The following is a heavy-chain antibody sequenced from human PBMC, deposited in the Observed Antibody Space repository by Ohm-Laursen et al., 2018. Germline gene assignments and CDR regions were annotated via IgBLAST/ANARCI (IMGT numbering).Heavy chain of an antibody. Sequence: SLRLSCAASGFTFSSYWMHWVRQDPGKGLVWVSRIKSDGTMTDYADSVKGRFTISRDNAKNSLYLQMNSLRAEDTALYYCAKVAPRGSGSPWDAFDIWGQGTMVTVSS. J-gene: IGHJ3*02. CDR3: AKVAPRGSGSPWDAFDI. V-gene: IGHV3-74*01. CDR1: GFTFSSYW. D-gene: IGHD3-10*01. CDR2: IKSDGTMT.